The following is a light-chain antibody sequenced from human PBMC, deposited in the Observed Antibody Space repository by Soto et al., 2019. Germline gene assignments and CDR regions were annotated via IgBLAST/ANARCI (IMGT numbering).Light chain of an antibody. V-gene: IGLV2-11*01. CDR2: DVN. CDR3: CSYAGSYTLV. J-gene: IGLJ2*01. CDR1: SSDVGGYHY. Sequence: QSVLTQPRSLSGSPGQSVTLSCTGTSSDVGGYHYVSWYQHHPGKAPKIIIYDVNTRPSGVPDRFSGSKSGNTASLTISGLQTEDEDDYYCCSYAGSYTLVFCGGTKLTVL.